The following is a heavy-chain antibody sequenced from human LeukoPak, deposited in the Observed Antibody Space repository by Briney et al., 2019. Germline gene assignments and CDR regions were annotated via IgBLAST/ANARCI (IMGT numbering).Heavy chain of an antibody. CDR1: GFTFSSYS. Sequence: GGSLRLSCAASGFTFSSYSMNWVRQAPGKGLEWVSSISGSNSYIYYADSMKGRFTISRDNAQSSLYLQMNSLRVEDTAVYYCARAFGSGSQRWGLDYWGQGTLVTVSS. J-gene: IGHJ4*02. CDR2: ISGSNSYI. D-gene: IGHD3-10*01. CDR3: ARAFGSGSQRWGLDY. V-gene: IGHV3-21*01.